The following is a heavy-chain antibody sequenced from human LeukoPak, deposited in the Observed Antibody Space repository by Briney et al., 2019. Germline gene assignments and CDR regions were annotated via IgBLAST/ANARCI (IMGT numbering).Heavy chain of an antibody. CDR2: IYHSGST. Sequence: SETLSLTCTVSGYSISSGYHWGWIRQPPGKGLEWIGSIYHSGSTYYNPSLKSRVTISVDTSKNQFSLKLSSVTAADTAVYYCARDTYYDFWSGYLPYYFDYWGQGTLVTVSS. CDR3: ARDTYYDFWSGYLPYYFDY. V-gene: IGHV4-38-2*02. D-gene: IGHD3-3*01. J-gene: IGHJ4*02. CDR1: GYSISSGYH.